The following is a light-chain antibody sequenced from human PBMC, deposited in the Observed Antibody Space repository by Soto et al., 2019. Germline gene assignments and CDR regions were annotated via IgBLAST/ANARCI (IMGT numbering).Light chain of an antibody. CDR2: RTS. CDR1: QSISSTY. V-gene: IGKV3-20*01. CDR3: QHYGDSPPFT. J-gene: IGKJ3*01. Sequence: EIVLTQSPGTLSLSPGERATLACRTSQSISSTYLAWYQQRPGQAPRLLMSRTSRRATGVPDRFGGSGSGTDFILSISRVEPEDFAVYYCQHYGDSPPFTFGPGTKVDIK.